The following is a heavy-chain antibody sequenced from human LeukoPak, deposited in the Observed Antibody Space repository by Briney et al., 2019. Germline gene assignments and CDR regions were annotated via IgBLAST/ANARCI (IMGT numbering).Heavy chain of an antibody. CDR3: AKARRIAAAGPFGY. D-gene: IGHD6-13*01. CDR1: GFTVSSNY. Sequence: GGSLRLSCAASGFTVSSNYMSWVRQAPGKGLEWVSGISWNSGSIGYADSVKGRFTISRNNAKNSLYLQMNSLRAEDTALYYCAKARRIAAAGPFGYWGQGTLVTVSS. V-gene: IGHV3-9*01. J-gene: IGHJ4*02. CDR2: ISWNSGSI.